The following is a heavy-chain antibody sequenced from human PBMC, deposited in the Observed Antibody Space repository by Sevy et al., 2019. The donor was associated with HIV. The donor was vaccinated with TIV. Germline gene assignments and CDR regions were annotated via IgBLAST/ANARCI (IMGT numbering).Heavy chain of an antibody. CDR2: IRYDGSNK. J-gene: IGHJ4*02. CDR3: AKDLAPGSGWPADY. D-gene: IGHD6-19*01. Sequence: GGSLRLSCAASGFTFSSYGMHWVRQAPGKGLEWVAFIRYDGSNKYYVDSVKGRFTISRDNSKNTLYLQMNSLRAEDTAVYYCAKDLAPGSGWPADYWGQGTLVTVSS. V-gene: IGHV3-30*02. CDR1: GFTFSSYG.